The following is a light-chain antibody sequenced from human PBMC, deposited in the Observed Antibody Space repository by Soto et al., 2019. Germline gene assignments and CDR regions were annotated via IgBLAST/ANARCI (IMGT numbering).Light chain of an antibody. CDR1: QGISNS. CDR3: QKYNSAPRT. V-gene: IGKV1-27*01. J-gene: IGKJ3*01. CDR2: AAS. Sequence: DIQMTQSPSSLSASVGDRVTITCRASQGISNSLAWYQQRPGKAPKLLIYAASTLQSGVPSRFSGGGSGTEFTLTVSSLQPEDVATYYCQKYNSAPRTFGPGTKVDIK.